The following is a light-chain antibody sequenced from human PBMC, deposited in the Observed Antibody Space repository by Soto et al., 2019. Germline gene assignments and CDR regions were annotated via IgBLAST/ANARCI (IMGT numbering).Light chain of an antibody. V-gene: IGKV1-5*01. J-gene: IGKJ1*01. CDR1: HSISCW. CDR2: DVS. Sequence: DIQLTQSPSTVSASVGDRVTITCRASHSISCWLACYQQKPGKAPKLLIYDVSSLESGVPSRFSGSGSGTEFTLAISSLQPDDFATYYCQQYNSYPWTFGQGTKV. CDR3: QQYNSYPWT.